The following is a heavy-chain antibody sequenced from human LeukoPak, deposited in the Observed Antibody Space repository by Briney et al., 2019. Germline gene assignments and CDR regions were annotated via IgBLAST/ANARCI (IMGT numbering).Heavy chain of an antibody. V-gene: IGHV4-31*03. CDR3: ARDGARYDSSGIFDY. J-gene: IGHJ4*02. Sequence: SETLSLTCTVSGGSISSGGYYWSWIRQHPGKGLEWIGYIYYSGSTYYNPSFKSRVTISVDTSKNQFSLKLSSVTAADTAVYYCARDGARYDSSGIFDYRGQGTLVTVSS. CDR1: GGSISSGGYY. D-gene: IGHD3-22*01. CDR2: IYYSGST.